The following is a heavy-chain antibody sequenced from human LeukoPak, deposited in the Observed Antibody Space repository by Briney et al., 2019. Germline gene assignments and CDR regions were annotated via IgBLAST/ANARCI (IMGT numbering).Heavy chain of an antibody. CDR3: ARGRFDL. Sequence: SETLSLTCAVYGGSFSGYYCSWIRQPPGKGLEWIGEINHSGSTNYNPSLKSRVTISVDTSKNQFSLKLSSVTAADTAVYYCARGRFDLWGRGTLVTVSS. V-gene: IGHV4-34*01. CDR1: GGSFSGYY. J-gene: IGHJ2*01. CDR2: INHSGST.